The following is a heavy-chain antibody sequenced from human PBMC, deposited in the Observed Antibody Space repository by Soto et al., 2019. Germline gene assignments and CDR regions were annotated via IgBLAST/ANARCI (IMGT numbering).Heavy chain of an antibody. V-gene: IGHV1-69*13. J-gene: IGHJ4*02. Sequence: ASVKVSCKASGGTFNKYAIDWVRQAPGQGLEWMGGITPLFGTPNYAQRFQGRVTISADEVTSTAYMELRSLRSDDTGVYYRERQFDYDTSGYYYACWGQGTLVTVSS. CDR3: ERQFDYDTSGYYYAC. CDR2: ITPLFGTP. CDR1: GGTFNKYA. D-gene: IGHD3-22*01.